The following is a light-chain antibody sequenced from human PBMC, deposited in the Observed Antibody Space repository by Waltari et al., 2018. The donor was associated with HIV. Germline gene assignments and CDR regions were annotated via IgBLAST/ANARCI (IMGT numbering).Light chain of an antibody. J-gene: IGLJ2*01. V-gene: IGLV2-14*01. CDR3: SSFTTRRTLV. CDR1: GIAFGSFNY. CDR2: AVT. Sequence: QSALTQPASVSGSPGQSITISSTVTGIAFGSFNYTSWYQQHPAKAPKLILYAVTNRPSGISDRFSGSKVGNTASLTISGLQADDEADYHCSSFTTRRTLVFGGGTRLSV.